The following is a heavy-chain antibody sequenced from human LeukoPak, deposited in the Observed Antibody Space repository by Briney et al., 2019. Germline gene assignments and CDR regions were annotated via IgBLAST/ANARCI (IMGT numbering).Heavy chain of an antibody. V-gene: IGHV3-74*01. J-gene: IGHJ3*01. CDR3: ARDELPSGT. CDR2: INSDGINT. Sequence: PGGSLRLSCAASGFTFSNYWIHWVGQAPGKGLVWVSRINSDGINTYYADSVKGRFTISRDNSRSKVDLQMNSLRVEETGIYYCARDELPSGTWGQGTMVIVSS. D-gene: IGHD6-25*01. CDR1: GFTFSNYW.